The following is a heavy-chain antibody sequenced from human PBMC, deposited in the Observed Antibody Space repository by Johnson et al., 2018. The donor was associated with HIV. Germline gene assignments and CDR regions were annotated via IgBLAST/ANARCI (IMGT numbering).Heavy chain of an antibody. CDR2: INWNGGST. CDR3: ARGRDYYDSSGGQDAFDI. Sequence: VQLVESGGGVVRPGDSLRLSCVASGFTFDDYGMNWVRLVPGKGLEWVAGINWNGGSTGYADSVKGRFIISRDNAKNSLYLQMNSLRAEDTAVYYCARGRDYYDSSGGQDAFDIWGQGTMVTVSS. CDR1: GFTFDDYG. D-gene: IGHD3-22*01. V-gene: IGHV3-20*04. J-gene: IGHJ3*02.